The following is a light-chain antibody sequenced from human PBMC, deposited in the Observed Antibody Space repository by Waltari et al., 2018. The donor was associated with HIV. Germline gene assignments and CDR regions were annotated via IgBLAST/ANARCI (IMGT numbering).Light chain of an antibody. CDR2: WAS. J-gene: IGKJ4*01. CDR1: QSVLYSSNNKNH. CDR3: QQYYSTPLT. Sequence: DIVMTQSPDSLAVSLGARATINCKSSQSVLYSSNNKNHLAWYQQKPGQPTKLLIYWASTRESGVPDRFSGSGSGTDFTLTISSLQAEDVAVYYCQQYYSTPLTFGGGTKVEIK. V-gene: IGKV4-1*01.